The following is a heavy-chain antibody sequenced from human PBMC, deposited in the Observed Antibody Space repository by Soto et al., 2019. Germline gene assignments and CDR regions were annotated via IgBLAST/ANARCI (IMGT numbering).Heavy chain of an antibody. Sequence: EVQLVESGGGLVQPGGSLRLSCAASGFTFSTYWMHWVRQAPGKGLVWVSRINGDGSSTSYADSVKGRFTISRDNAKNTLYLQMNSLRAEDTAVFYCARDPRGYSGYMVDVWGQGTTVTVSS. D-gene: IGHD5-12*01. CDR2: INGDGSST. V-gene: IGHV3-74*01. CDR3: ARDPRGYSGYMVDV. CDR1: GFTFSTYW. J-gene: IGHJ6*02.